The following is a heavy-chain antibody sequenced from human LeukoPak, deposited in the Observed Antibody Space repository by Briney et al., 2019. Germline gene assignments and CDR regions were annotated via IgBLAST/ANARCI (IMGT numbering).Heavy chain of an antibody. J-gene: IGHJ3*02. CDR1: GDSISSHY. D-gene: IGHD1-26*01. CDR3: ARGLSGIKAGRFAFDI. CDR2: IYYSGST. V-gene: IGHV4-59*11. Sequence: SETLSLTCTVSGDSISSHYWSWIRQPPGKGLEWIGYIYYSGSTNYNPSLKGRVTISVDTSKKHFSLKLSSVTAADTAVYYCARGLSGIKAGRFAFDIWGQGTMVTVSS.